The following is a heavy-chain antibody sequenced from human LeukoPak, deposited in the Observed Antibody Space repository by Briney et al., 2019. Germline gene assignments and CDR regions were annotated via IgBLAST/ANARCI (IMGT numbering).Heavy chain of an antibody. CDR2: INHSGST. CDR3: ARAGATVVAASNWFDP. J-gene: IGHJ5*02. D-gene: IGHD2-15*01. V-gene: IGHV4-34*01. CDR1: GGSFSGYY. Sequence: PSETLPLTCAVYGGSFSGYYWSWIRQPPGKGLEWIGEINHSGSTNYNPSLKSRVTISVDTSKNQFSLKLSSVTAADTAVYYCARAGATVVAASNWFDPWGQGTLVTVSS.